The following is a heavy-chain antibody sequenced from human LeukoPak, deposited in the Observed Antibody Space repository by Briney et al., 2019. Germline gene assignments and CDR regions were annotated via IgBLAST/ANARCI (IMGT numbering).Heavy chain of an antibody. CDR3: ARDELAARLPVWGDYYYYMDV. J-gene: IGHJ6*03. V-gene: IGHV1-69*13. Sequence: SVTVSCKASGGTFSSYAISWVRQAPGHGLEGTGGMIGIFGTANYAQKFQGRVTITPDESTSTAYMELSSLRSDHTAVYYCARDELAARLPVWGDYYYYMDVWGKGTTVTVSS. CDR2: MIGIFGTA. D-gene: IGHD6-6*01. CDR1: GGTFSSYA.